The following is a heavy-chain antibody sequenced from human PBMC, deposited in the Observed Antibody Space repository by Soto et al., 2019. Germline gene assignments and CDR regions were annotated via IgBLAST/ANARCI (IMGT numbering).Heavy chain of an antibody. CDR3: TTHPTITIFGVVIIRNWFDP. J-gene: IGHJ5*02. Sequence: GGSLRLSCAASGFTFSNAWMSWVRQAPGKGLEWVGRIKSKTDGGTTDYAAPVKGRFTISRDDSKNTLYLQMNSLKTEDTAVYYCTTHPTITIFGVVIIRNWFDPWGQGTLVTVSS. CDR2: IKSKTDGGTT. V-gene: IGHV3-15*01. D-gene: IGHD3-3*01. CDR1: GFTFSNAW.